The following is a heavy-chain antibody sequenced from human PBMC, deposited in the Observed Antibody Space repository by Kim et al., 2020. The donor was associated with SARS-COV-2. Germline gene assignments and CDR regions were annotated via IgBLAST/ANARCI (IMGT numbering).Heavy chain of an antibody. V-gene: IGHV4-39*01. CDR2: IDYSGST. D-gene: IGHD3-10*01. Sequence: SETLSLTCTVSGGSISSSSYYWGWIRQPPGKGLEWIGNIDYSGSTNYNPSIKSRVTISVHTSKNQFSLKLSSVTAADTVVFYCARRRYAPGKIDPWGQGTLDTVSS. CDR3: ARRRYAPGKIDP. CDR1: GGSISSSSYY. J-gene: IGHJ5*02.